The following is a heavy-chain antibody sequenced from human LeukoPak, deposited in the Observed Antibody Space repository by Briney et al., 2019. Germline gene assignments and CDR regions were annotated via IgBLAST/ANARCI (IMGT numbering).Heavy chain of an antibody. J-gene: IGHJ4*02. D-gene: IGHD6-19*01. CDR2: INWNGGST. V-gene: IGHV3-20*04. CDR1: GFTFSSYS. Sequence: GGSLRLSCAASGFTFSSYSMNWVRQAPGKGLEWVSGINWNGGSTGYADSVKGRFTISRDNAKNSLYLQMNSLRAEDTALYYCARVTGDSSGWGQGTLVTVSS. CDR3: ARVTGDSSG.